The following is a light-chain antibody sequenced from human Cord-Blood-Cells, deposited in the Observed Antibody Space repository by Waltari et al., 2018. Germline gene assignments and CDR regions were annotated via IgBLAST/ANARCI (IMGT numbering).Light chain of an antibody. CDR2: DAS. Sequence: DIQMTQSPSTLSASVGDRVTITCRASQSISSWLAWYQQKPGKAPKLLIYDASSLESGVPSRFSGSGSGTAFTLPISSLQPDDFATYYCQQYNSYSGTFGQGTKVEIK. J-gene: IGKJ1*01. V-gene: IGKV1-5*01. CDR1: QSISSW. CDR3: QQYNSYSGT.